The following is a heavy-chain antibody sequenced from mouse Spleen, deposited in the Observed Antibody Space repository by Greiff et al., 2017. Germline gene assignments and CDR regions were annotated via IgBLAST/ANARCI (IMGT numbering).Heavy chain of an antibody. J-gene: IGHJ4*01. V-gene: IGHV3-6*01. CDR1: GYSITSGYY. Sequence: EVKLMESGPGLVKPSQSLSLTCSVTGYSITSGYYWNWIRQFPGNKLEWMGYISYDGSNNYNPSLKNRISITRDTSKNQFFLKLNSVTTEDTATYYCAGKLRDYYAMDYWGQGTSVTVSS. CDR2: ISYDGSN. D-gene: IGHD3-3*01. CDR3: AGKLRDYYAMDY.